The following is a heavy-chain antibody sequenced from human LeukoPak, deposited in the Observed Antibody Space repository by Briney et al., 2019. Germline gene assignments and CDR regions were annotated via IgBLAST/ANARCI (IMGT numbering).Heavy chain of an antibody. J-gene: IGHJ6*03. V-gene: IGHV3-30*04. CDR3: ARDRDYSNPDDYYYYMDV. D-gene: IGHD4-11*01. CDR1: GFTFSSYA. CDR2: ISYDGSNK. Sequence: AGGSLRLSCAASGFTFSSYAMHWVRQAPGKGLEWVAVISYDGSNKYYADSVKGRFTISRDNSKNTLYLQMNSLRAEDTAVYYCARDRDYSNPDDYYYYMDVWGKGTTVTVSS.